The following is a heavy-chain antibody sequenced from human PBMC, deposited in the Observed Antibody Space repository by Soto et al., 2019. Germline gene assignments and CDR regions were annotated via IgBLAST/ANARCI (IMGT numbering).Heavy chain of an antibody. Sequence: PSETLSLTCAVYGGSFSGYYWSWIRQPRGKGLEWIGEINHSGSTNYNPSLKSRVTISVDTSKNQFSLKLSSVTAADTAVYYCARVRPMATSFAYYHYGMDVWGQGTTVTVSS. CDR2: INHSGST. D-gene: IGHD5-12*01. CDR3: ARVRPMATSFAYYHYGMDV. V-gene: IGHV4-34*01. J-gene: IGHJ6*02. CDR1: GGSFSGYY.